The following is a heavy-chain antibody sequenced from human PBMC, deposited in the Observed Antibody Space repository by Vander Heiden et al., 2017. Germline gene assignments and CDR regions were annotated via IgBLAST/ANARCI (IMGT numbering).Heavy chain of an antibody. Sequence: QVQLQESGPGLVKPSQTLSLTLTVPGGSISSGGYYWSWIRQHPGKGLEGIGYIYYSGSTYYNPSLKSRVTISVDTSKNQFSLKLSSVTAADTAVYYCARDRGCGGDCHEFDYWGQGTLVTVSS. CDR2: IYYSGST. CDR1: GGSISSGGYY. J-gene: IGHJ4*02. V-gene: IGHV4-31*03. D-gene: IGHD2-21*02. CDR3: ARDRGCGGDCHEFDY.